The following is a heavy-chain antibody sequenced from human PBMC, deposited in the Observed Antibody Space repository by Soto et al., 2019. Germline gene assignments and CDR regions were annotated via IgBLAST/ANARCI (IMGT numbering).Heavy chain of an antibody. Sequence: QVQLMQSRTEVKRPGASVTVSCKTSGYSLTTYGISWVRQAPGQGLEWMGWTSSNNGKTKYAQKFQGRVTMTTDKSTNTVHMELRSLRSGDTAVYYCARTSVAQSEDYFDYWGQGTLVTVSS. CDR2: TSSNNGKT. J-gene: IGHJ4*02. CDR3: ARTSVAQSEDYFDY. D-gene: IGHD5-12*01. V-gene: IGHV1-18*01. CDR1: GYSLTTYG.